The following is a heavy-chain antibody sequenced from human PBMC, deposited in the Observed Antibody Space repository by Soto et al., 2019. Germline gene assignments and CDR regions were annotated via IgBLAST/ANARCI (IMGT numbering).Heavy chain of an antibody. D-gene: IGHD4-17*01. CDR1: GDNVSSNSVA. CDR3: ARERYGDYGRGVFDI. Sequence: QTLSLTCAISGDNVSSNSVAWNWIRQSPSRGLEWLGRTYYRSKWYNDYAVSVKSRITINPDTSKNQFSLQLNSVTPEDTAVYYCARERYGDYGRGVFDIWGQGTMVTVSS. CDR2: TYYRSKWYN. J-gene: IGHJ3*02. V-gene: IGHV6-1*01.